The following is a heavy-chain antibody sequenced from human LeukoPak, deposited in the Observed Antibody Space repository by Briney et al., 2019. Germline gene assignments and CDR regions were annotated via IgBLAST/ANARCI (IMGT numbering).Heavy chain of an antibody. J-gene: IGHJ6*03. D-gene: IGHD3-10*01. CDR1: GGSISTYY. CDR2: IYYTGST. CDR3: ARVEEGYGSGRRENYYYYYMDV. V-gene: IGHV4-59*01. Sequence: KTSETLSLTCTVSGGSISTYYWSWIRQPPGKGLEWIGYIYYTGSTSYNPSLKSRVTMSLDASKNQFSLKLSSVTAADTAVYYCARVEEGYGSGRRENYYYYYMDVWGKGTTVTISS.